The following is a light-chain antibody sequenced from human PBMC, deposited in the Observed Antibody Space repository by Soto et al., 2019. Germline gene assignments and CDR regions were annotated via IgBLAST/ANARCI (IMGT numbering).Light chain of an antibody. CDR3: QQLNSFPIP. J-gene: IGKJ3*01. CDR1: PGISSF. V-gene: IGKV1-9*01. Sequence: IQLTQSPSSLSASVGDRVTITCRASPGISSFLAWYQQKPGKAPKLLIYGASTLQSGVPSRFSGSGSGTDFTLTIGSLHPEDFCQQLNSFPIPFGPGTKVDIK. CDR2: GAS.